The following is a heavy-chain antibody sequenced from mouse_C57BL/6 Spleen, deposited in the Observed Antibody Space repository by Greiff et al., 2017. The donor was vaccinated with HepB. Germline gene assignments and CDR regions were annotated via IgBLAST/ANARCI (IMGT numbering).Heavy chain of an antibody. Sequence: QVQLQQSGAELVKPGASVKLSCKASGYTFTSYWMQWVKQRPGQGLEWIGEIDPSDSYTNYNQKFKGKATLTVDTSSSTAYMQLSSLTSEDSAVYYCARNNYGFDYWGQGTTLTVSS. CDR1: GYTFTSYW. J-gene: IGHJ2*01. CDR2: IDPSDSYT. V-gene: IGHV1-50*01. D-gene: IGHD1-1*01. CDR3: ARNNYGFDY.